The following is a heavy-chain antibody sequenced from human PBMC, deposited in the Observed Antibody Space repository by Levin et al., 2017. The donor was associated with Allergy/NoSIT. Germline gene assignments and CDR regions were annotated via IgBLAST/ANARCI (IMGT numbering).Heavy chain of an antibody. CDR2: MNEDGSKT. V-gene: IGHV3-7*01. J-gene: IGHJ2*01. CDR1: FFPFLPSF. Sequence: SLLLFFFSSFFPFLPSFLIWVRQAPGKGLEWVANMNEDGSKTYYVNSVKGRFTLSLDHAKDSLYLQLDNLRVEDTAVYYCARGGSGQYVGWCLDLWGRGSLVTVSS. D-gene: IGHD3-16*01. CDR3: ARGGSGQYVGWCLDL.